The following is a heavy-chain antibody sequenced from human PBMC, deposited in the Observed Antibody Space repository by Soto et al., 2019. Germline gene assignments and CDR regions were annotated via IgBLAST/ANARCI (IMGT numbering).Heavy chain of an antibody. J-gene: IGHJ6*03. D-gene: IGHD4-17*01. CDR2: MNPNSGNT. Sequence: ASVKVACKASGYTFTIYDINWVRQANGQGLEWMGWMNPNSGNTGYAQKFQGRVTMTRNTSISTAYMELSSLRSEDTAVYYCARGYGDYHYYYYYMDVWGKGTTVTVSS. CDR1: GYTFTIYD. V-gene: IGHV1-8*01. CDR3: ARGYGDYHYYYYYMDV.